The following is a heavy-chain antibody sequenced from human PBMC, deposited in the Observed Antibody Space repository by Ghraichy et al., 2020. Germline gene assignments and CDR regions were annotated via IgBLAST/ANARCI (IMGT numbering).Heavy chain of an antibody. D-gene: IGHD5-24*01. J-gene: IGHJ4*02. Sequence: SETLSLTCSVSGGSISSGSYYWSWIRQPAGKGLEWIGRIYTSGSTNYNSSLKSRVTISLDKSKNQFSLRLSSVTAADTAVYYCAMNDLRDGSNYYFDSWGQGTLVTVSS. CDR3: AMNDLRDGSNYYFDS. CDR2: IYTSGST. CDR1: GGSISSGSYY. V-gene: IGHV4-61*02.